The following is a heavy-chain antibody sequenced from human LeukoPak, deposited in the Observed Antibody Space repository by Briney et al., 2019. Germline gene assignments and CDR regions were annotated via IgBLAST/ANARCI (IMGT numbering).Heavy chain of an antibody. D-gene: IGHD1-26*01. Sequence: GGSLRLSCAASGFTFSSYAMHWVRQAPGKGLEWAAFIHYDGSNKYYADSVKGRFTISRDNSKNTLYLQINSLRVEDTAVYYCAKGYGIQWALDNWGQGTLVTVSS. V-gene: IGHV3-30*02. CDR2: IHYDGSNK. J-gene: IGHJ4*02. CDR3: AKGYGIQWALDN. CDR1: GFTFSSYA.